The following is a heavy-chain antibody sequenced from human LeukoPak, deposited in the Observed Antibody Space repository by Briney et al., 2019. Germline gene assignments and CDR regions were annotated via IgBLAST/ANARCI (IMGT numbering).Heavy chain of an antibody. V-gene: IGHV1-8*03. Sequence: ASVKVSCKASGYTFTSYDINWVRQATGQGLEWMGWMNPNSGNTGYAQKFQGRVTITRNTSISTAYMELSSLRSEDTAVYYCAKDMDVGGYGSGSYFDYWGQGTLVTVPS. D-gene: IGHD3-10*01. CDR1: GYTFTSYD. CDR2: MNPNSGNT. CDR3: AKDMDVGGYGSGSYFDY. J-gene: IGHJ4*02.